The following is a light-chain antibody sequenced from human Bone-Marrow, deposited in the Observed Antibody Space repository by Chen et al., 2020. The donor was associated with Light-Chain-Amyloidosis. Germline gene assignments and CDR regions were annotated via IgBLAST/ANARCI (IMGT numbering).Light chain of an antibody. V-gene: IGLV3-21*02. CDR1: NIGSTS. CDR2: DDS. Sequence: SYVLTQPSSVSVAPGQTATIACGGNNIGSTSVHWYQQPPGQAPLLVVYDDSDRPSVIPGRLSGSNSGTTATLTISRVEAGDEADYYCQVWDRSSDRPVFGGGTKLTVL. CDR3: QVWDRSSDRPV. J-gene: IGLJ3*02.